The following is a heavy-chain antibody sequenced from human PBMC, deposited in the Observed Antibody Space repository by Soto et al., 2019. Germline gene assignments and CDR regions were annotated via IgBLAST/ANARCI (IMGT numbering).Heavy chain of an antibody. J-gene: IGHJ6*02. CDR2: ISAYNGNT. Sequence: ASVKVSCKASGYTFTSYVISWVRQAPGQGLEWMGWISAYNGNTNYAQKLQGRVTMTTDTSTSTAYMELRSLRSDDTAVYYCAIVRDYVNYYYYFGMDVWGQGTTVTVYS. CDR1: GYTFTSYV. V-gene: IGHV1-18*01. CDR3: AIVRDYVNYYYYFGMDV. D-gene: IGHD4-17*01.